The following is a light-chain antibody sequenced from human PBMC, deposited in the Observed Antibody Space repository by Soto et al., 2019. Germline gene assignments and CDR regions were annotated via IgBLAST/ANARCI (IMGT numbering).Light chain of an antibody. CDR3: QQRTNWSIT. V-gene: IGKV3-11*01. J-gene: IGKJ5*01. CDR2: DAS. CDR1: QSVNTY. Sequence: EIVMTQNPATLSLSPGERATLSCRASQSVNTYLAWYQQKPGQTPRLLIYDASNRATGIPARFSGSGSGTDFTLTISSLEPEDFAVYYCQQRTNWSITFGQGTRLEI.